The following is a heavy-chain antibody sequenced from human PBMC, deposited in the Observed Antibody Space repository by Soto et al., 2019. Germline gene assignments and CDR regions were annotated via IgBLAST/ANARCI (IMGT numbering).Heavy chain of an antibody. D-gene: IGHD6-19*01. J-gene: IGHJ4*02. CDR3: AKDGGWSLAVAGLFDY. CDR1: GSTFSSDD. Sequence: GGSLRLSCVVSGSTFSSDDMSWVRQAPGRGLEWVSGISDSGGSTYYADSVKGRFTISRDNAKNTLYLQMKSLRVEDTALYYCAKDGGWSLAVAGLFDYWGPGTQVTISS. V-gene: IGHV3-23*01. CDR2: ISDSGGST.